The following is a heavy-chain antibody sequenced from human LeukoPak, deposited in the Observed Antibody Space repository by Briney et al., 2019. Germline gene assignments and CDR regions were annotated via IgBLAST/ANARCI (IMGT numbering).Heavy chain of an antibody. CDR1: GGSISSGGYS. D-gene: IGHD3-9*01. CDR3: ARGERYFDGENYFDY. Sequence: TLSLTCAVSGGSISSGGYSWSWIRQPPGKGLEWIGYIYHSGSTYYNPSLKSRVTISVDRSKNQFSLKLSSVTAADTAAYYCARGERYFDGENYFDYWGQGTLVTVSS. V-gene: IGHV4-30-2*01. J-gene: IGHJ4*02. CDR2: IYHSGST.